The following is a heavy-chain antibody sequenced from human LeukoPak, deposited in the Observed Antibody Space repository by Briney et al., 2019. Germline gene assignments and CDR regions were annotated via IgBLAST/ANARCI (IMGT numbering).Heavy chain of an antibody. V-gene: IGHV1-58*01. CDR1: GFTFGTSA. CDR2: IVVGSINT. J-gene: IGHJ6*02. CDR3: AATLTVTTGSAYFGMDV. Sequence: SVNVSCKASGFTFGTSAVQWVRQARGPRLEWLGWIVVGSINTNYAQKVQERVTITRDMSTSTAYMELSSLRSEDTAVYYCAATLTVTTGSAYFGMDVWGQGTTVTVSS. D-gene: IGHD4-17*01.